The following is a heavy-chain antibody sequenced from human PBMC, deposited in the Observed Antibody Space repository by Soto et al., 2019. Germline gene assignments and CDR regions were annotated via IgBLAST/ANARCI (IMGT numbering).Heavy chain of an antibody. J-gene: IGHJ4*01. CDR3: AHMTPVNTFDY. CDR1: GFSLTTSGVG. CDR2: SYCDDDE. D-gene: IGHD4-17*01. V-gene: IGHV2-5*02. Sequence: GPTLVNPTQSLTLTCTFSGFSLTTSGVGVGCFRQPSGKALEWLALSYCDDDERYSPSLQSRLTITKDASRNQVGLAMTNMDPVDSATYDCAHMTPVNTFDYWGNGTLVTVS.